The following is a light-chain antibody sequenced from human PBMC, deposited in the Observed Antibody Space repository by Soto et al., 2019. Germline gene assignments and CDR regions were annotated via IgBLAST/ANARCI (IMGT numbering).Light chain of an antibody. Sequence: EILLTQSPATLSLSPGERATLSCRASQSVSSYLAWYQQKPGQAPRLRIYDASARATGIPSRLSGSGSGTEFTLTINSMQSEDSAVYYCHQYNDWRTFGQGTKVDIK. J-gene: IGKJ1*01. CDR3: HQYNDWRT. CDR1: QSVSSY. V-gene: IGKV3-15*01. CDR2: DAS.